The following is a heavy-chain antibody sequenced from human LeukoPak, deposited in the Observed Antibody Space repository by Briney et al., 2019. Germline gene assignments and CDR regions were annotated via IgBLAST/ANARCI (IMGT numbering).Heavy chain of an antibody. CDR1: GYSFTTYC. CDR3: ARQGRIVVVTTTHDACDI. Sequence: GESLKISCTGFGYSFTTYCLEWVRQMPGKGLEWMGIIYPGDSDARYSPSFQGQVTISVDKSISTAYLQWSSLKASDTAMYYCARQGRIVVVTTTHDACDIWGQGTMVTVSS. D-gene: IGHD2-21*02. CDR2: IYPGDSDA. J-gene: IGHJ3*02. V-gene: IGHV5-51*01.